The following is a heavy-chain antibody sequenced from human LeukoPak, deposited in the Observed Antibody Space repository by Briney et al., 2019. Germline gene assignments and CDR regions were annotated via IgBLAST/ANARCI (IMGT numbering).Heavy chain of an antibody. CDR1: GFTFRNYA. CDR2: ITGSGDST. CDR3: AKRDSSGYYYFDY. Sequence: GGSLRLSCAASGFTFRNYAMSWVRQAPWKGLEWVSGITGSGDSTYYADSVKGRFATSRDNSKNTVYLQMNSLRAEDTAVYYCAKRDSSGYYYFDYWGQGALVTVSS. D-gene: IGHD3-22*01. V-gene: IGHV3-23*01. J-gene: IGHJ4*02.